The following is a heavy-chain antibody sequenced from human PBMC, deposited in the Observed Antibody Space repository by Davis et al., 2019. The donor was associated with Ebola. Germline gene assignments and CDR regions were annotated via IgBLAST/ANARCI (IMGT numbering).Heavy chain of an antibody. CDR2: VENAYTT. D-gene: IGHD5/OR15-5a*01. CDR1: GLSVSSNY. J-gene: IGHJ4*02. V-gene: IGHV3-53*01. CDR3: ARRRGYTVYDWVY. Sequence: GESLKISCAASGLSVSSNYMHWVRQAPGKGLEWVSVVENAYTTWYADSVKGRFTISRDTSNNTLYLQMNSLRVEDTAMYYCARRRGYTVYDWVYWGQGTLVTVSS.